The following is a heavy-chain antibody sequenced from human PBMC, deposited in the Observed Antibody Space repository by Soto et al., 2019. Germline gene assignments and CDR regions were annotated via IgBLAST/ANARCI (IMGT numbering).Heavy chain of an antibody. CDR2: ISYDGSNK. V-gene: IGHV3-30-3*01. Sequence: PGGSLRLSCAASGFTFSSYAMHWVRQAPGKGLEWVAVISYDGSNKYYADSVKGRFTISRDNSKNTLYLQMNSLRAEDTAVYYCARKRYSSGWSHDAFDIWGQGTMVTVSS. D-gene: IGHD6-19*01. CDR3: ARKRYSSGWSHDAFDI. J-gene: IGHJ3*02. CDR1: GFTFSSYA.